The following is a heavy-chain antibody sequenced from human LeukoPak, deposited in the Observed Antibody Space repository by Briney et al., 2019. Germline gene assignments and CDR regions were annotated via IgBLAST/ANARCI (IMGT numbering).Heavy chain of an antibody. V-gene: IGHV3-64*01. CDR3: TRVFYDSSSWYYIDY. D-gene: IGHD6-13*01. CDR1: GFTFNNYA. J-gene: IGHJ4*02. CDR2: ITGSGGNT. Sequence: GGSLRLSCAASGFTFNNYAMHWVRQAPGKGLEFVSAITGSGGNTHYANSVKGRFTISRDHSKNTLYLQMNSLRAEDTAVYYCTRVFYDSSSWYYIDYWGQGTLVTVSS.